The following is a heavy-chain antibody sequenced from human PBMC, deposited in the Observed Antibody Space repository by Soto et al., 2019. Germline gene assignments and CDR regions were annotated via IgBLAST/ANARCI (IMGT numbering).Heavy chain of an antibody. J-gene: IGHJ4*02. Sequence: QLQLQESGPGLVKPSETLSLTCTVSGGSISSSSYYWGWIRQPPGKGLEWIGSIYYSGSTYYNPSLKSRVTISVDTSKNQFSLKLSSVTAADTAVYYCARHRRRGGPRGDCDYWGQGTLVTVSS. CDR1: GGSISSSSYY. V-gene: IGHV4-39*01. CDR2: IYYSGST. CDR3: ARHRRRGGPRGDCDY. D-gene: IGHD2-21*01.